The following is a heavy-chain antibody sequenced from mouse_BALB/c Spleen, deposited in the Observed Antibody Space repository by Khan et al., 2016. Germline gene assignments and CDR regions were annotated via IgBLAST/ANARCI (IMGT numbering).Heavy chain of an antibody. CDR2: IYPGDGDT. J-gene: IGHJ4*01. Sequence: QVQLKESGPELMKPGASVKISYKASGYAFSDYWINWVKQRPGQGLEWIGRIYPGDGDTDYNGEFKGKATLTADKSSSTAYIQLSSLTSVDSAVYFCARSMITTTGDYTMDFWGQGTSVTVSS. V-gene: IGHV1-82*01. CDR3: ARSMITTTGDYTMDF. CDR1: GYAFSDYW. D-gene: IGHD2-4*01.